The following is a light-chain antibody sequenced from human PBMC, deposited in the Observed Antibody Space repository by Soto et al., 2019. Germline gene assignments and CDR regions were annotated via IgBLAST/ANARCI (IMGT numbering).Light chain of an antibody. CDR2: AAS. CDR1: QSISRN. J-gene: IGKJ5*01. V-gene: IGKV3-15*01. CDR3: QQYAKLPIT. Sequence: EIVMTQSPATLSVSPGERATLSCRASQSISRNLAWYQQKPGQAPRLLIYAASTRATGLPARFSGRGSGTDFTLTIDRLEPEDFAVYYCQQYAKLPITFGLGTRLEIK.